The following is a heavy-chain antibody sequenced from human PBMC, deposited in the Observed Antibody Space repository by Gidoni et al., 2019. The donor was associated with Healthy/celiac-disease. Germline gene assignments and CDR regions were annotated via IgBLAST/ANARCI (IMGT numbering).Heavy chain of an antibody. CDR1: CGSFSGFY. CDR3: ARDRITIFGVVIDYGMDV. D-gene: IGHD3-3*01. J-gene: IGHJ6*02. Sequence: QVQLQQWGAGLLKPSETLSLTCAVYCGSFSGFYWSWIRQPPGKGLEWIGEINHSGSTNYNPSRKSRVTISVDTSKNQFSLKLSSVTAADTAVYYCARDRITIFGVVIDYGMDVWGQGTTVTVSS. CDR2: INHSGST. V-gene: IGHV4-34*01.